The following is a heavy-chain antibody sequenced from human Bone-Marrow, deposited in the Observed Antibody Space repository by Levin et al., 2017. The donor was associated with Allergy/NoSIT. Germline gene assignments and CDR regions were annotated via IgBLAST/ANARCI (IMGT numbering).Heavy chain of an antibody. CDR2: IYYTGST. Sequence: PSETLSLTCNVFGGSVSSGSYYWSWIRQPPGKGLEWIGYIYYTGSTDYNPSLKSRVAISIDTWKNQLSLKLSSVTAADTAVYYCAGAPADSSGWFGEYYFDYWGQGTLVTVSS. CDR1: GGSVSSGSYY. J-gene: IGHJ4*02. V-gene: IGHV4-61*01. CDR3: AGAPADSSGWFGEYYFDY. D-gene: IGHD6-19*01.